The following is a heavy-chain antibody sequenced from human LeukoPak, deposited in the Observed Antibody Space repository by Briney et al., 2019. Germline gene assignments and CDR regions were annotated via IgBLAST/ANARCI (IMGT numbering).Heavy chain of an antibody. CDR2: IYPGGST. CDR1: GFIVSSNY. J-gene: IGHJ4*02. Sequence: GLSLRLSCAASGFIVSSNYMSWVRQAPGKGLEWVSVIYPGGSTHYLDSVKGRFTISRLNSKNTLYLQMNSLRAEDTAVYYCARRMIYDYWGQGTLVTVPS. V-gene: IGHV3-66*04. CDR3: ARRMIYDY. D-gene: IGHD2-8*01.